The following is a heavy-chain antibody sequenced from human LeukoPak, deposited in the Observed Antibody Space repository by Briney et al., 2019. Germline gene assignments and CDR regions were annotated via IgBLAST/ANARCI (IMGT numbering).Heavy chain of an antibody. CDR2: INPNSGGT. CDR1: GYTFSGYY. J-gene: IGHJ4*02. CDR3: TGNYYGSGSYADFDY. D-gene: IGHD3-10*01. V-gene: IGHV1-2*02. Sequence: ASVKVSCKASGYTFSGYYMHWVRQAPGQGLEWMGWINPNSGGTYYAQKFQGRVTMTRDTSISTAYMELSRLRSDDTAVYYCTGNYYGSGSYADFDYWGQGTLVTVSS.